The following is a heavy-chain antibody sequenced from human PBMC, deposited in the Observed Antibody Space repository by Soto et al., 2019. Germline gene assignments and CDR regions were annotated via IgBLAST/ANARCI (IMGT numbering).Heavy chain of an antibody. CDR1: GDSINSADYC. CDR2: IYYSGTT. CDR3: ASRKSYYASGTDH. V-gene: IGHV4-30-4*01. Sequence: SETLSLTCTVSGDSINSADYCWNWIRQTPGKGLEWIGHIYYSGTTDYNPSLKSRVTISLDTSKNQFTLRLNSVTAADTAIYYCASRKSYYASGTDHWGQGTLVTVSS. D-gene: IGHD3-10*01. J-gene: IGHJ4*02.